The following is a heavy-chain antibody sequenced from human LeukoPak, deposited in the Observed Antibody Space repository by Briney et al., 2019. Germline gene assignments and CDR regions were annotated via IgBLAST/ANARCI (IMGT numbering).Heavy chain of an antibody. D-gene: IGHD3-9*01. CDR2: INPNSGGT. CDR3: AREFALDYDILTGYYKRTLGYDY. V-gene: IGHV1-2*02. J-gene: IGHJ4*02. Sequence: ASVKVSCKASGYTFTAYYMHWVRQAPGQGLEWMGWINPNSGGTNYAQKFQGRVTMTRDTSISTAYMELSRLRSDDTAVYYCAREFALDYDILTGYYKRTLGYDYWGQGTLVTVSS. CDR1: GYTFTAYY.